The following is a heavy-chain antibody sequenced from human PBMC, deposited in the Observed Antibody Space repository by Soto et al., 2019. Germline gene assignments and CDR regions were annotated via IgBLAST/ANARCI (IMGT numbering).Heavy chain of an antibody. Sequence: GGSLRLSCAASGFTFSSYSMNWVRQAPGKGLEWVSSISSSSSYIYYADSVKGRFTISRDNAKNSLYLQMNSLRAEDTAVYYWARGSRGIAVARNDYWGQGTLVTVFS. CDR1: GFTFSSYS. CDR2: ISSSSSYI. D-gene: IGHD6-19*01. CDR3: ARGSRGIAVARNDY. V-gene: IGHV3-21*01. J-gene: IGHJ4*02.